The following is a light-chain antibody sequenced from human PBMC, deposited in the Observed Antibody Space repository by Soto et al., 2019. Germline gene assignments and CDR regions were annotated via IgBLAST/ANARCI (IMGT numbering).Light chain of an antibody. V-gene: IGKV1-27*01. CDR3: QKYKSSPWT. Sequence: DIQMTQSPSSLSASVGDRVTITCRASQGISKYLAWYQQKPGKVPKLLIYAASTLQSGVPSRFSGSGSGTDFTLTISSLQPEDYATYYCQKYKSSPWTFGQGTKVEIK. CDR2: AAS. J-gene: IGKJ1*01. CDR1: QGISKY.